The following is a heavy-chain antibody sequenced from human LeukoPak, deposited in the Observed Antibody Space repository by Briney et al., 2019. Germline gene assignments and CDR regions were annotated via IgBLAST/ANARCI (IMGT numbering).Heavy chain of an antibody. CDR1: GYTFTSYY. V-gene: IGHV1-46*01. D-gene: IGHD3-9*01. Sequence: GSSVKVSCKASGYTFTSYYMHWVRQAPGQGLEWMGIINPSGGSTSYAQKFQGRVTMTRDTSTSTVYMELSSLRSEDTAVCYCARDQNDILTGYYRFDYWGQGTLVTVSS. CDR2: INPSGGST. CDR3: ARDQNDILTGYYRFDY. J-gene: IGHJ4*02.